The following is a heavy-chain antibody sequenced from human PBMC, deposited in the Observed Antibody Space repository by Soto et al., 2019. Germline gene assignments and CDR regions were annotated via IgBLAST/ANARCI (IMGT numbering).Heavy chain of an antibody. D-gene: IGHD3-22*01. CDR3: AKRMVITTMFFDY. CDR1: GFTFSSYA. CDR2: ISGSGGST. Sequence: GGSLSLSCAASGFTFSSYAMSWVRQAPGKGLEWVSAISGSGGSTYYADSVKGRFTISRDNSKNTLYLQMNSLRAEDTAVYYCAKRMVITTMFFDYWGQGTLVTVSS. V-gene: IGHV3-23*01. J-gene: IGHJ4*02.